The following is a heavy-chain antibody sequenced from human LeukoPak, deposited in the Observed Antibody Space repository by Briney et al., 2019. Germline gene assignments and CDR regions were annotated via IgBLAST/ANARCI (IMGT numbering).Heavy chain of an antibody. V-gene: IGHV3-20*04. D-gene: IGHD6-19*01. CDR1: GFTFDDYG. Sequence: GGSLRLSCAASGFTFDDYGMSWVRQAPGKGLEWVSGINWNGGSTGYADSVKGRFTISRDNAKNSLYLQMNSLRAEDTALYYCASYRKEGRQWLVQGAFDIWGQGTMVTVSP. CDR2: INWNGGST. CDR3: ASYRKEGRQWLVQGAFDI. J-gene: IGHJ3*02.